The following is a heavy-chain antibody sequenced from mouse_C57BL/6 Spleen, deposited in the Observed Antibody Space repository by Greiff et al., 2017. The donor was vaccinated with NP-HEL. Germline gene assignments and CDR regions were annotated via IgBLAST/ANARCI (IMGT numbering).Heavy chain of an antibody. J-gene: IGHJ1*03. Sequence: EVLLVESVAELVRPGASVKLSCTASGFNIKNTYMHWVKQRPEQGLEWIGRIDPANGNTKYAPKFQGKATITADTSSNTAYLQLSSLTSEDTAIYYCARSHYYGVGYFDVWGTGTTVTVSS. CDR3: ARSHYYGVGYFDV. V-gene: IGHV14-3*01. CDR2: IDPANGNT. CDR1: GFNIKNTY. D-gene: IGHD1-1*01.